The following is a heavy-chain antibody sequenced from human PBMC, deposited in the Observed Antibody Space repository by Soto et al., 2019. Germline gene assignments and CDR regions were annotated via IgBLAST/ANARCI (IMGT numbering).Heavy chain of an antibody. Sequence: ASVKVSCKASGGTFSNYAISWVRQAPGQGLEWMGGIIPIYGAADSAQKFQGRLTITADESTATAYMYLNSLSSEDTAVYYCARDWIGAGWYFDLWGRGTLVTVSS. CDR2: IIPIYGAA. D-gene: IGHD3-3*01. J-gene: IGHJ2*01. CDR1: GGTFSNYA. CDR3: ARDWIGAGWYFDL. V-gene: IGHV1-69*13.